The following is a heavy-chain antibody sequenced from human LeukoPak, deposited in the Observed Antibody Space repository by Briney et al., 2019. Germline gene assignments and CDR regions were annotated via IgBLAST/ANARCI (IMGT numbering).Heavy chain of an antibody. V-gene: IGHV3-9*01. Sequence: GRSLRLSCAASGFTFDDYTMHWVRQAPGKGLVWVSSINWNGGSIGYADSVKGRFTISRDNSKNTLYLQMNSLRAEDTAVYYCAKDVFYWGQGTLVTVSS. CDR1: GFTFDDYT. CDR2: INWNGGSI. J-gene: IGHJ4*02. CDR3: AKDVFY.